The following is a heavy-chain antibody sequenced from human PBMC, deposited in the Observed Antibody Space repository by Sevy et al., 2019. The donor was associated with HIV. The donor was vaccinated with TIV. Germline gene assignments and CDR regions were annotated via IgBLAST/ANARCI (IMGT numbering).Heavy chain of an antibody. CDR3: AKSLGPGFDY. V-gene: IGHV3-23*01. CDR1: GFTFSSYA. J-gene: IGHJ4*02. CDR2: ISGSGGRT. Sequence: GGSLRLSCAASGFTFSSYAMSWVRQAPGKGLEWVSSISGSGGRTYYADSVKGRFTISRDNSKNTLYLQMNRLRAEDTAVYYCAKSLGPGFDYWGQGTLVTVSS.